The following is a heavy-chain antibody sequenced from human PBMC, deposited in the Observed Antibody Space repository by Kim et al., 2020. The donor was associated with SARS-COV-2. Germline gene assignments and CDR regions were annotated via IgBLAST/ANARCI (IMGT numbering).Heavy chain of an antibody. D-gene: IGHD6-19*01. CDR1: EFTFSRYG. V-gene: IGHV3-33*01. Sequence: GGSLRLSCAASEFTFSRYGMHWVRQAPGKGLEWVALIWYDGSNKYYADSVKGRFTISRDNSKNTLYLQMNSLRAEDTAVYYCARDGAVAYLDYWGQGTVVTVSS. CDR3: ARDGAVAYLDY. CDR2: IWYDGSNK. J-gene: IGHJ4*02.